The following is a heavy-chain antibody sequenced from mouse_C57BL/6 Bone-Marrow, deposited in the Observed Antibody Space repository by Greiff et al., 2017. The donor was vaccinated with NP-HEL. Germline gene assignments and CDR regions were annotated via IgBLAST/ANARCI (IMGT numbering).Heavy chain of an antibody. CDR2: IDPSDSYT. CDR3: AREGELGQDFDY. V-gene: IGHV1-69*01. Sequence: QVQLQQPGAELVMPGASVKLSCKASGYTFTSYWMHWVKQRPGQGLEWIGEIDPSDSYTNYNQKFKGKSTLTVDKSSSTAYMQLSSLTSEDSAVDYCAREGELGQDFDYWGQGTTLTVSS. J-gene: IGHJ2*01. CDR1: GYTFTSYW. D-gene: IGHD4-1*01.